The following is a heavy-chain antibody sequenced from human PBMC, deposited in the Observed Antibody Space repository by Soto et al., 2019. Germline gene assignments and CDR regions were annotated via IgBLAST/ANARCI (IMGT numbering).Heavy chain of an antibody. Sequence: EVQLLESGGGLVQPGGSLRLSCEASGFTIINYAMTWLRQAPGQGLEWVSTFTSPGVTYYADSVKGRFTISRDTSKNTLFLQMNSLRAEDTAVYYCAKREARTRSYFDWGQGTLVTVSP. J-gene: IGHJ4*02. CDR1: GFTIINYA. CDR2: FTSPGVT. V-gene: IGHV3-23*01. CDR3: AKREARTRSYFD. D-gene: IGHD1-26*01.